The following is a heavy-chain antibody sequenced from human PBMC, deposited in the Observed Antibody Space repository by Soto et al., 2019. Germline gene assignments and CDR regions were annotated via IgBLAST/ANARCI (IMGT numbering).Heavy chain of an antibody. V-gene: IGHV5-51*01. Sequence: PGESLKISCKGSGYSFTSYWIGWVRQMPGKGLEWMGIIYPGDSDTRYSPSFQGQVTISADKSISTAYLQWSSLKASDTAMYYCARVRAAMFSVIAFDIWGQGTMVTVSS. CDR1: GYSFTSYW. D-gene: IGHD2-2*01. CDR3: ARVRAAMFSVIAFDI. J-gene: IGHJ3*02. CDR2: IYPGDSDT.